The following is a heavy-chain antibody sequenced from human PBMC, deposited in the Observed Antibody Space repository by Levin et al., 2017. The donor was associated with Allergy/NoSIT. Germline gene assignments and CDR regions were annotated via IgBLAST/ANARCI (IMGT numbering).Heavy chain of an antibody. J-gene: IGHJ4*02. CDR3: VKEPDYYDSSRFFSYFDS. D-gene: IGHD3-16*01. Sequence: GGSLRLSCAASGFSFDDYIMHWVRQVPGLGLEWLSFISRDGDTIYYADSVEGRFTVSRDNSKNSLYLHMTSLSTVDTPLYFCVKEPDYYDSSRFFSYFDSWGPGTLVTVSS. CDR1: GFSFDDYI. V-gene: IGHV3-43*01. CDR2: ISRDGDTI.